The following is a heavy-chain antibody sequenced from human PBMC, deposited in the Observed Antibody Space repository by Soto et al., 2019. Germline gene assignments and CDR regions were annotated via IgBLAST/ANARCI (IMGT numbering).Heavy chain of an antibody. J-gene: IGHJ4*02. V-gene: IGHV1-18*04. CDR2: ISAYNVNT. CDR3: AREGYCSSTSCYSAFDY. D-gene: IGHD2-2*01. CDR1: GYTFISYG. Sequence: ASVKVSCKASGYTFISYGISWVRQAPGQGLEWMGWISAYNVNTNYAQKLQGRVTMTTDTSTSTAYMELRSLRSDDTAVYYCAREGYCSSTSCYSAFDYWGLGTLVTVSS.